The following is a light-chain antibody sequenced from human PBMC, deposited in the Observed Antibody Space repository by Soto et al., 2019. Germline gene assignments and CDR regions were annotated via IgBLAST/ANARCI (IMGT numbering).Light chain of an antibody. CDR2: DVN. CDR1: SIDVGGYNY. Sequence: QSALTQPASVSGSPGQSITISCTGTSIDVGGYNYVSWYQQHPGKAPKLMIYDVNNRPSGVSNRFSGSKSGNTASLTISGLQAEDEADYYCSSYTGSSTYVVFGGGTKHTVL. V-gene: IGLV2-14*01. CDR3: SSYTGSSTYVV. J-gene: IGLJ2*01.